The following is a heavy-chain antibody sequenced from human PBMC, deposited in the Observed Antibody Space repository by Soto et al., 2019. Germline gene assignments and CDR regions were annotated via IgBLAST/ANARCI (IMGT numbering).Heavy chain of an antibody. V-gene: IGHV3-11*04. CDR2: IGSTDSTI. CDR3: AKDRDYARLDY. D-gene: IGHD4-17*01. J-gene: IGHJ4*02. CDR1: GFTFNDYY. Sequence: PGGSLRLSCAASGFTFNDYYMTWIRQAPGKGLEWVSYIGSTDSTIYYADSVKGRFTISRDNSKNTLYLQMNSLRAEDTAVYYCAKDRDYARLDYWGQGTLVTVSS.